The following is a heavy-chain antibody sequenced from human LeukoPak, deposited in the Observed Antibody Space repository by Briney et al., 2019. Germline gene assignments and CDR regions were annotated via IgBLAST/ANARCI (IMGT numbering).Heavy chain of an antibody. CDR1: GSSFTSYW. V-gene: IGHV5-51*01. D-gene: IGHD6-13*01. CDR2: IYPGDSDT. CDR3: ARPPRGVAAAGTAYFDY. J-gene: IGHJ4*02. Sequence: HGASLQISGKGSGSSFTSYWVGWVRQLAGKGLEWMGIIYPGDSDTRYSPSFQGQVTISADKSISTAYLQWSSLKASDTAMYYCARPPRGVAAAGTAYFDYWGQGTLVTVSS.